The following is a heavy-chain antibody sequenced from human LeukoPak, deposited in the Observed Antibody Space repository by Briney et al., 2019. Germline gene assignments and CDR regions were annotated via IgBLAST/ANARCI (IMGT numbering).Heavy chain of an antibody. CDR3: ARVRFLEWFFDAFDI. CDR1: GYTFTGYY. D-gene: IGHD3-3*01. V-gene: IGHV1-2*02. CDR2: INPNSGGT. J-gene: IGHJ3*02. Sequence: ASVKVSCKASGYTFTGYYMHWVRQAPGHGLEWMGWINPNSGGTNYAQKFQGRVTMTRDTSISIAYMELSRLRSDDAAVYYCARVRFLEWFFDAFDIWGQGTMVTVSS.